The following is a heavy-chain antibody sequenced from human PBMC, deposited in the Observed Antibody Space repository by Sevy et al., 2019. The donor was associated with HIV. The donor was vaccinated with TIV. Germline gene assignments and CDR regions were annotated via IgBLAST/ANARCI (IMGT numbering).Heavy chain of an antibody. V-gene: IGHV4-61*01. CDR1: GGSVSSGSYY. J-gene: IGHJ4*02. CDR3: ARDPDFWSGTYFGY. Sequence: SETLSLTCTVSGGSVSSGSYYWSWIRQPPGKGLEWIGYIYYSGSTNYNPSLKSRVTISVDTSKNQFSLKLSSVTAADTAVYYCARDPDFWSGTYFGYWGQGTLVTVSS. CDR2: IYYSGST. D-gene: IGHD3-3*01.